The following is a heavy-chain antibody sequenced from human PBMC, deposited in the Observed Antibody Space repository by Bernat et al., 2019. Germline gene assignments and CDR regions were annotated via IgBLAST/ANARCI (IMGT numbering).Heavy chain of an antibody. CDR1: GYSFTSYW. CDR2: IDPSDSYT. J-gene: IGHJ5*02. D-gene: IGHD3-16*01. Sequence: EVQLVQSGAEVKKPGESLRISCKGSGYSFTSYWISWVRQMPGKGLEWMGRIDPSDSYTNYSPSFQGNVTISADKSISTAYLQWSSLKASDTDMDDCARQGNYASAAVDPWGQGTLVTVSS. V-gene: IGHV5-10-1*03. CDR3: ARQGNYASAAVDP.